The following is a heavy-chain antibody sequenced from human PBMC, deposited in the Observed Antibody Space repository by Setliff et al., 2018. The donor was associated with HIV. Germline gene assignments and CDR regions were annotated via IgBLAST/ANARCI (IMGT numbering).Heavy chain of an antibody. V-gene: IGHV3-23*01. J-gene: IGHJ3*02. Sequence: GGSLRLSCAANGFSFSSYAMSWVRQAPGKGLEWVSGIGGSGGSTYYADSVKGRFVISREKSKSTLYLQMNSLRAEDTAVYYCASDAGPNAFDIWGQGTMVTVSS. CDR3: ASDAGPNAFDI. CDR1: GFSFSSYA. CDR2: IGGSGGST.